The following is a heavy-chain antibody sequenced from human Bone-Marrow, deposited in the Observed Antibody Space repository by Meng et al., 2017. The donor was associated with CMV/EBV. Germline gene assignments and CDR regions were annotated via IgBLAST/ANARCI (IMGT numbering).Heavy chain of an antibody. Sequence: LSLTCALSGFTFSSHCMSWVRQAPGKGLEWVANIKQDGSEKYYVDSVKGRFTISRDNAKNSLHLQMNSLRAEDTAVYYCARVTVVLASDYWGQGTLVTVSS. CDR3: ARVTVVLASDY. D-gene: IGHD4-23*01. CDR1: GFTFSSHC. V-gene: IGHV3-7*01. J-gene: IGHJ4*02. CDR2: IKQDGSEK.